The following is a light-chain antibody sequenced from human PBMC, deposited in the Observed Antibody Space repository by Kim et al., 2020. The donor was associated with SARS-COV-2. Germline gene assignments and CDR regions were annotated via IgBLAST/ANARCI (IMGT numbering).Light chain of an antibody. J-gene: IGLJ2*01. V-gene: IGLV2-14*03. CDR1: SSDVGGYNY. CDR3: SSYTSSSVV. CDR2: DVS. Sequence: PGQSITISCTGTSSDVGGYNYVSWYQQHPGKAPKLMIYDVSNRPSGVSNRFSGSKSGNTASLTISGLQAEDEADYYRSSYTSSSVVFGGGTQLTVL.